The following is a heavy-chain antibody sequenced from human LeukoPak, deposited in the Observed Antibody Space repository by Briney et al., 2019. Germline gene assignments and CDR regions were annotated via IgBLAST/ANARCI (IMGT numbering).Heavy chain of an antibody. D-gene: IGHD3-3*01. CDR1: GGTFSSYA. V-gene: IGHV1-69*05. CDR3: AREGNYDFWSGSAFDI. CDR2: IIPIFGTA. Sequence: SVKVSCKASGGTFSSYAISWVRQAPGQGLEWMGGIIPIFGTANYAQKFQGRVTTTTDESTSTAYMELSSLRSEDTAVYYCAREGNYDFWSGSAFDIWGQGTMVTVSS. J-gene: IGHJ3*02.